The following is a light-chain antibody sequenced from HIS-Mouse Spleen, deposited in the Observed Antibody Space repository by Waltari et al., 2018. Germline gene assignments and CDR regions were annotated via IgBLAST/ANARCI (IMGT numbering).Light chain of an antibody. CDR3: QQRSNWLT. V-gene: IGKV3-11*01. CDR1: QSVSNY. CDR2: DAS. Sequence: EIVLTQSPATLSLSPGERPTLSCSASQSVSNYLAWYQQKPGQGPRLLIYDASSRATGIPARFSGSGSGTDFTLTISSLEPEDCAVYYCQQRSNWLTFGGGTKVEIK. J-gene: IGKJ4*01.